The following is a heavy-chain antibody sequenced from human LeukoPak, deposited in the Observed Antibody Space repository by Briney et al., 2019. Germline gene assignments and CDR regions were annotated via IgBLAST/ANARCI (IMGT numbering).Heavy chain of an antibody. Sequence: SVKVSCKASGGTFSSYAISWVRQAPGQGLEWMGRIIPIFGTANYAQKFQGRVTITADKSTSTAYMELSSLRSADTAVYYCARDPGGYCSSTSCRGTWFDPWGQGTLVTASS. J-gene: IGHJ5*02. CDR1: GGTFSSYA. CDR3: ARDPGGYCSSTSCRGTWFDP. D-gene: IGHD2-2*01. V-gene: IGHV1-69*06. CDR2: IIPIFGTA.